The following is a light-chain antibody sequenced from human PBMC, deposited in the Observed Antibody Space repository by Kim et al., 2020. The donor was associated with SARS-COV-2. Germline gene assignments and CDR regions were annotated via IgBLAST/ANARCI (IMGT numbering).Light chain of an antibody. Sequence: PGESAAPPCRASPGFSTNVVGAQRKPGQSPRLLIYGASSRATGIPDRFSGSGSGTDFTLTITGLEPEDFAVYYCHQYAGAPWTLGQGTKVDIK. CDR1: PGFSTN. CDR2: GAS. J-gene: IGKJ1*01. CDR3: HQYAGAPWT. V-gene: IGKV3-20*01.